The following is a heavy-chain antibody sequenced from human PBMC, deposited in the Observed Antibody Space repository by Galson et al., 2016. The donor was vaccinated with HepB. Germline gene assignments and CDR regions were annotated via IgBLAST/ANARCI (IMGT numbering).Heavy chain of an antibody. V-gene: IGHV3-64D*06. CDR1: GFTFSIYS. D-gene: IGHD2-15*01. CDR2: LTPIGGNT. CDR3: VKSAIFGSCIGGTCQQYWYFDL. Sequence: SLRLSCAASGFTFSIYSMHWVRQAPGKGLEYVSVLTPIGGNTFYADSVKGRFTISRDNPRNTLYLQMTSLRPEDTAVYYCVKSAIFGSCIGGTCQQYWYFDLWGRGTLVTVSS. J-gene: IGHJ2*01.